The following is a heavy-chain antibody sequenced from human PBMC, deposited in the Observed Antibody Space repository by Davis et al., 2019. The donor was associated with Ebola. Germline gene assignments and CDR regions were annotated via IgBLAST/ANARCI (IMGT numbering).Heavy chain of an antibody. CDR3: ARVKGYCSSTSCYDLAWFDP. J-gene: IGHJ5*02. D-gene: IGHD2-2*01. CDR1: GCTFTSYA. V-gene: IGHV1-3*01. CDR2: INAGNGNT. Sequence: AASVKVSCKASGCTFTSYAMHWVRQAPGQRLEWMGWINAGNGNTKYSQKFQGRVTITRDTSASTAYMELSSLRSEDTAVYYCARVKGYCSSTSCYDLAWFDPWGQGTLVTVSS.